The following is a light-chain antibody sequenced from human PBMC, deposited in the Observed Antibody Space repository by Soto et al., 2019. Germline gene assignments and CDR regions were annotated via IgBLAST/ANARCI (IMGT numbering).Light chain of an antibody. CDR3: SSYAGTYTFRV. CDR2: DVS. J-gene: IGLJ1*01. Sequence: QSALTQPRSVSGSPGQSVTISCTGSSSDVGYYNSVAWYQQHAGRAPKLLIFDVSKRPSGVPDRFSGSKSDNTASLTISGLLAEDEADYYCSSYAGTYTFRVFGTGTKVTVL. V-gene: IGLV2-11*01. CDR1: SSDVGYYNS.